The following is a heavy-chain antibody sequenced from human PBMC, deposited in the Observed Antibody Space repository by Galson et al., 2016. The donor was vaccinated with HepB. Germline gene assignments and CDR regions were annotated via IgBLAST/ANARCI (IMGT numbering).Heavy chain of an antibody. CDR2: ISWNSGSI. Sequence: SLRLSCAVSGFTFDDYAMHWVRQAPGKGLEWVAGISWNSGSIGYADSVKGRFTIYRDNAKNSLYLQMNSLRADDTALYYCAKDLEVGGLPGTCMDVWGQGATVTVSS. J-gene: IGHJ6*02. V-gene: IGHV3-9*01. CDR1: GFTFDDYA. CDR3: AKDLEVGGLPGTCMDV. D-gene: IGHD4-23*01.